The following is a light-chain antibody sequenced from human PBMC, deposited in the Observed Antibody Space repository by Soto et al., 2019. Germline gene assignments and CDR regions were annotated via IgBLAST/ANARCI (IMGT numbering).Light chain of an antibody. CDR3: QQYNTYSWT. Sequence: EIVLTQSPGTLSLSPGERATLSGRASQSVSNNYLAWYQQKPGQAPRLVIYGASNRATGIPDRFSGSGSGTDFNLTISSLQPDDFATYECQQYNTYSWTFGQGTKVDIK. J-gene: IGKJ1*01. CDR1: QSVSNNY. V-gene: IGKV3-20*01. CDR2: GAS.